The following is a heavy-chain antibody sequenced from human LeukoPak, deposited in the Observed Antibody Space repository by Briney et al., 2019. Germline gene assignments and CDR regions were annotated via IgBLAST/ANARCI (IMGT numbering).Heavy chain of an antibody. V-gene: IGHV3-11*01. Sequence: GGSLRLSCAASGFPFSDYYMSWLRQATGKGLEWVSYISSSGSTISYADSVKGRFTISRDNAKNSLYLQMNSLRAEDTAVYYCARDRGQGFDYWGQGTLVTVSS. J-gene: IGHJ4*02. D-gene: IGHD3-10*01. CDR3: ARDRGQGFDY. CDR2: ISSSGSTI. CDR1: GFPFSDYY.